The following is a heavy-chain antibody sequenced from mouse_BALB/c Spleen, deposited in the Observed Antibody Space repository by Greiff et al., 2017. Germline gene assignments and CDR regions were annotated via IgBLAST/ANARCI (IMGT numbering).Heavy chain of an antibody. CDR2: IRNKANGYTT. CDR1: GFTFTDYY. V-gene: IGHV7-3*02. Sequence: EVKVVESGGGLVQPGGSLRLSCATSGFTFTDYYMSWVRQPPGKALEWLGFIRNKANGYTTEYSASVKGRFTISRDNSQSILYLQMNTLRAEDSATYYCARDMALYYYAMDYWGQGTSVTVSS. D-gene: IGHD3-1*01. J-gene: IGHJ4*01. CDR3: ARDMALYYYAMDY.